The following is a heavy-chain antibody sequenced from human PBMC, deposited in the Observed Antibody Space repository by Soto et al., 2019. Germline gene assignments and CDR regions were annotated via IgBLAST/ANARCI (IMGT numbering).Heavy chain of an antibody. CDR3: ARGDTPMITGMDSFDI. V-gene: IGHV3-7*01. D-gene: IGHD5-18*01. CDR2: IKQDGTEK. Sequence: GGSLRLSCAASGFTFSRYWMNWVRQAPGKGLEWVADIKQDGTEKNYVDSVKGRFTISRDNARNSLYLQMDSLRAEDTAVYFCARGDTPMITGMDSFDIWGQGTMVTVSS. CDR1: GFTFSRYW. J-gene: IGHJ3*02.